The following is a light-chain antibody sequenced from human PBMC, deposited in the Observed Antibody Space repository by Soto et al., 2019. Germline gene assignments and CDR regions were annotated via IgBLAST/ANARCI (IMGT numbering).Light chain of an antibody. Sequence: QLVLTQPPSASGTPGQGVTISCSGSSSNIGSEPVNWYQQLPGTAPKLLMYGTSQRPSGVPDRFSGYKSGTSASLAISRLQYEDEAHYFCEVWDRTLRGPVFGGGTQLTVL. CDR2: GTS. CDR3: EVWDRTLRGPV. V-gene: IGLV1-44*01. CDR1: SSNIGSEP. J-gene: IGLJ3*02.